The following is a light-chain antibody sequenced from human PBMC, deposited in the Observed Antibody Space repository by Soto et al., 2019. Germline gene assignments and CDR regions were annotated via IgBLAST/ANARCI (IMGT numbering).Light chain of an antibody. CDR3: SSYTSSSTLLYV. Sequence: QSVLTQPASVYGSPGQSITISCTGTSSDVGGYNYVSWYQQHPGKAPKLMIYDVSNRPSGVSNRFSGSKSGNTASLTISGLQAEDEADYYCSSYTSSSTLLYVFGTGTQLTVL. CDR1: SSDVGGYNY. CDR2: DVS. J-gene: IGLJ1*01. V-gene: IGLV2-14*01.